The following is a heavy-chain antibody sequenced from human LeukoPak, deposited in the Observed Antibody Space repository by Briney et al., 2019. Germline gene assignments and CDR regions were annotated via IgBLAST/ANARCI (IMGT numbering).Heavy chain of an antibody. CDR2: ISGSGSYI. V-gene: IGHV3-21*01. J-gene: IGHJ4*02. CDR3: ARGSTCFDY. Sequence: GGSLRLSCAASEFTFSSYSMNWVRQAPGKGLEWVSSISGSGSYIYYADSVKGRFTLSRDNAKSSLSLQMNCLRAEDTAVYYCARGSTCFDYWGQGALVTVSS. CDR1: EFTFSSYS.